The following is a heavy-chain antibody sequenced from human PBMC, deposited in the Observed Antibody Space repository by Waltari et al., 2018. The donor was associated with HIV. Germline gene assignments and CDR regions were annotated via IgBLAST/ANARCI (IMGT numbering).Heavy chain of an antibody. CDR3: ARDPGTLLIAVAGAFDY. J-gene: IGHJ4*02. Sequence: QVQLVESWGGVVRPGRSLRLSCAASGCSVSRYGMTWARQGPGSGRGGVAVRGGYGMEKYYAVTGKSRVPVSRDASENTLDLEMNRVRAEDTAVYHCARDPGTLLIAVAGAFDYWGPGIPVTVSS. CDR1: GCSVSRYG. D-gene: IGHD6-19*01. CDR2: RGGYGMEK. V-gene: IGHV3-33*01.